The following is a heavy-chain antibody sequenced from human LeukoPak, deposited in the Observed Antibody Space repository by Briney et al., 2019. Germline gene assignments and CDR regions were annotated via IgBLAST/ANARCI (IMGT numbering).Heavy chain of an antibody. J-gene: IGHJ4*02. CDR2: IYHSGST. CDR3: ARDFEDYFDY. CDR1: GYSISSGYY. V-gene: IGHV4-38-2*02. D-gene: IGHD3-9*01. Sequence: SETLSLTCTVSGYSISSGYYWGWIRQPPGKGLEWIGSIYHSGSTYYNPSLKSRVTISVGTSKNQFSLKLSSVTAADTAVYYCARDFEDYFDYWGQGTLVTVSS.